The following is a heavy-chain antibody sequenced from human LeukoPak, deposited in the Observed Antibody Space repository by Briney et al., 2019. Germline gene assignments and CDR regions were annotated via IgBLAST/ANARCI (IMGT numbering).Heavy chain of an antibody. D-gene: IGHD3-3*01. J-gene: IGHJ4*02. Sequence: VSVKVSCKASGYTFTSYYMHWVRQAPGQGLEWMGIINPSGGSTSYAQKFQGRVTMTRDTSTSTVYMELSSLRSEDTAVYYCARDQNVRDFWSGPKDWGQGTLVTVSS. CDR3: ARDQNVRDFWSGPKD. V-gene: IGHV1-46*01. CDR1: GYTFTSYY. CDR2: INPSGGST.